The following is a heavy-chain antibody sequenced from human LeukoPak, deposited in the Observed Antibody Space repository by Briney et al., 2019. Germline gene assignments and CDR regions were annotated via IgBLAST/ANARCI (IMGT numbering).Heavy chain of an antibody. CDR2: TYFSGST. CDR3: ARVLRDYYGSGTYFPDYFDY. Sequence: SETLSLTCSVSGGSVSSGSYYWNWIRQPPGKGLEWIGYTYFSGSTNYNPSLKSRVTISVDKSKNQFSLRLNSVTAADTAVYYCARVLRDYYGSGTYFPDYFDYWGQGTLVTVSS. J-gene: IGHJ4*02. CDR1: GGSVSSGSYY. V-gene: IGHV4-61*01. D-gene: IGHD3-10*01.